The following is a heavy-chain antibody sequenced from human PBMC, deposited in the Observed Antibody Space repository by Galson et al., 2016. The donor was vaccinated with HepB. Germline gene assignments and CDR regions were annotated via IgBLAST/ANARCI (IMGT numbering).Heavy chain of an antibody. Sequence: SLRLSCAASGFTFGDYAVSWFRQAPGKGLDWVGFIRSTPYGGTTEYAASVKGRFTISRDDSKSIAYLQMNSLKTEDTAVYYCTRPLSGLATDYWGQGILVTVSS. J-gene: IGHJ4*02. CDR3: TRPLSGLATDY. CDR2: IRSTPYGGTT. V-gene: IGHV3-49*03. D-gene: IGHD3/OR15-3a*01. CDR1: GFTFGDYA.